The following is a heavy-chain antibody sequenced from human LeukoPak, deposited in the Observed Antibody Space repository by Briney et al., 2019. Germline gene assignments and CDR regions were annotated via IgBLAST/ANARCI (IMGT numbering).Heavy chain of an antibody. V-gene: IGHV4-38-2*02. Sequence: SETLSLTCNVSGFSLTIGYFWGWIRQPPGKGLEWIGRIYTSGSTNYNPSLQSRVAMSVDTSKQQFRLNLSSVTAADTAVYFCARNYYDTKKPWDWGQGTLVTVSS. CDR2: IYTSGST. CDR1: GFSLTIGYF. D-gene: IGHD3-22*01. CDR3: ARNYYDTKKPWD. J-gene: IGHJ4*02.